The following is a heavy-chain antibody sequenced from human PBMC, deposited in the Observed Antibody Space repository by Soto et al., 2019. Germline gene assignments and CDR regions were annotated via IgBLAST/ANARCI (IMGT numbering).Heavy chain of an antibody. D-gene: IGHD3-10*01. V-gene: IGHV3-15*01. Sequence: GGSLRLSCAASGFTFSTSPMSWVRQAPGKGLQWVGRIKSKADGGTPDYTTAVKGRFTISRDDSKNTLYLQMNSLKTEDTALYYCADYYASGHPAFEDWGQGTLVTVSS. J-gene: IGHJ4*02. CDR2: IKSKADGGTP. CDR1: GFTFSTSP. CDR3: ADYYASGHPAFED.